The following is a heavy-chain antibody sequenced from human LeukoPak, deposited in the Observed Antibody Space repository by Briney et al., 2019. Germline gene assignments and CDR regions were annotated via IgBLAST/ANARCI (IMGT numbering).Heavy chain of an antibody. CDR2: IYYSGST. V-gene: IGHV4-39*01. Sequence: SETLSLTCTVSGGSISSSSYYWGWISQPPGKGLEWIGSIYYSGSTYYNPSLKSRVTISVDTSKNQFSLKLSSVTAADTAVYYCARTEWLRVPDYWGQGTLVTVSS. CDR3: ARTEWLRVPDY. D-gene: IGHD5-12*01. CDR1: GGSISSSSYY. J-gene: IGHJ4*02.